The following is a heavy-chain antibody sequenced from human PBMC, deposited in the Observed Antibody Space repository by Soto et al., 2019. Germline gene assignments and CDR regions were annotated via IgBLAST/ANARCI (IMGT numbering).Heavy chain of an antibody. CDR1: GFIFSSYS. J-gene: IGHJ4*02. V-gene: IGHV3-21*01. CDR3: AGGINGGNNFDH. CDR2: INNRSSCT. Sequence: GGSLRLSCAASGFIFSSYSMNWVRQAPGKGLVWVSSINNRSSCTYYADSVKGRFTISRDNAKNSLYLQMNSLRAEDTAVYYCAGGINGGNNFDHWGQGTLVTVSS. D-gene: IGHD2-15*01.